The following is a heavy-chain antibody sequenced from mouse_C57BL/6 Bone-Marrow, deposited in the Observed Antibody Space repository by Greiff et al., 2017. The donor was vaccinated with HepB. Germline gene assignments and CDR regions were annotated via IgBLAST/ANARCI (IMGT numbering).Heavy chain of an antibody. V-gene: IGHV14-4*01. CDR2: IDPENGDT. Sequence: EVQLQQSGAELVRPGASVKLSCTASGFNIKDDYMHWVKQRPEQGLEWIGWIDPENGDTEYASKFQGKATITADTSSNTAYLQLSSLTSEDTAVYYCASNIAFGPYYSNYVYYFDYWGQGTTLTVSS. D-gene: IGHD2-5*01. CDR1: GFNIKDDY. CDR3: ASNIAFGPYYSNYVYYFDY. J-gene: IGHJ2*01.